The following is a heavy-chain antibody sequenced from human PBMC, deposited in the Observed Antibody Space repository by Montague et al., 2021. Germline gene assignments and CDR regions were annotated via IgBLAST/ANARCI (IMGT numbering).Heavy chain of an antibody. D-gene: IGHD1-26*01. J-gene: IGHJ5*02. Sequence: SETLSLTCTVSADSISRKFFWRWVCQPLGKELESTGDFHHGTTSHSPSPKGRLTVSMDTSKNQFSLKLSSVTAADTAIYYCAVGSESAWELLHHWGQGILVTVSS. CDR3: AVGSESAWELLHH. CDR1: ADSISRKFF. V-gene: IGHV4-4*02. CDR2: FHHGTT.